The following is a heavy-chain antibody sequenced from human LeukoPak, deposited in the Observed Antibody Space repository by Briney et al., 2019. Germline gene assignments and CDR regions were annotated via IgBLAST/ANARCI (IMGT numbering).Heavy chain of an antibody. D-gene: IGHD3-22*01. CDR2: INPNSGGT. Sequence: ASVKVSYKASGYTVTGYYMHSVRQAPGHGLEWMGWINPNSGGTNYAQKFQGRVTMTRDTSISTAYMELSRLRSDDTAVYYCARCGYYYDSSGYSGCGYWGQGTLVTVSS. V-gene: IGHV1-2*02. J-gene: IGHJ4*02. CDR3: ARCGYYYDSSGYSGCGY. CDR1: GYTVTGYY.